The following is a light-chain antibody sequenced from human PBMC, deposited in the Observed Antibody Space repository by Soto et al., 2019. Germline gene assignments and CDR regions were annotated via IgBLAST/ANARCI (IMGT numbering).Light chain of an antibody. V-gene: IGKV1-5*01. CDR3: QQCTSYSRT. CDR2: DAS. J-gene: IGKJ1*01. CDR1: QSISSC. Sequence: DIQITQSPSTLSASVGDRVTINCRASQSISSCLAWYQLKPGKAPKLLIFDASSLERGVPSRFSGSGSGTEFTLTISTLQPDDFATYYCQQCTSYSRTFGQGTKVDI.